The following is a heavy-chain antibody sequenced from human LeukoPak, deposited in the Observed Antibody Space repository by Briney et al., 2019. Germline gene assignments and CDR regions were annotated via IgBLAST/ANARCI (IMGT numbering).Heavy chain of an antibody. Sequence: ASVKISCKACGYTFTSYGISWVRQAPGQGLEWMGWISAYNGNTKYAQKLQDRVTMTTDTSTTTACMEVRSLTSDDTAVYYCARGSAMAQKQLVRHFDSWGQGTLVIVSS. V-gene: IGHV1-18*01. D-gene: IGHD6-6*01. CDR1: GYTFTSYG. CDR3: ARGSAMAQKQLVRHFDS. CDR2: ISAYNGNT. J-gene: IGHJ4*02.